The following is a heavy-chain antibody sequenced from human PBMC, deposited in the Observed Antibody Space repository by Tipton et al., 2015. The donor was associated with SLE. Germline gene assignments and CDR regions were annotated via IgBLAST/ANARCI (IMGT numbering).Heavy chain of an antibody. D-gene: IGHD6-13*01. CDR2: IYDSGST. Sequence: TLSLTCTVSGGSISSGGYYWSRIRQHPGKGLEWIGYIYDSGSTYYNPSLESRVIISSDTSKNQLSLQLRSATAADTAFYYCARRTRSASWYGGAFDVWGQGTMVTVSS. J-gene: IGHJ3*01. CDR1: GGSISSGGYY. CDR3: ARRTRSASWYGGAFDV. V-gene: IGHV4-31*03.